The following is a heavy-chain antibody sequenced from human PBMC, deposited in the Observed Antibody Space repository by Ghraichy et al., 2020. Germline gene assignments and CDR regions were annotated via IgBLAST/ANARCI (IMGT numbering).Heavy chain of an antibody. CDR2: ITWDSGSM. V-gene: IGHV3-9*01. Sequence: SLNISCAASGFTFDNYAMHWFRQAPGKGLEWVSSITWDSGSMVYADSVKGRFTISRDNAKNSLYLHMNSLRAEDTALYYCAKAGCSSTTCYANYWGQGTLVTVSS. J-gene: IGHJ4*02. CDR1: GFTFDNYA. D-gene: IGHD2-2*01. CDR3: AKAGCSSTTCYANY.